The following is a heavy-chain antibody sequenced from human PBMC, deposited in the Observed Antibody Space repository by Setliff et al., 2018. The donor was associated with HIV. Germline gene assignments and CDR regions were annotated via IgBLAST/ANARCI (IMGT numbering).Heavy chain of an antibody. CDR1: DFTFSSYG. V-gene: IGHV3-30*02. J-gene: IGHJ4*02. D-gene: IGHD6-13*01. CDR3: AKNLYSSIWSPLDY. Sequence: GGSLRLSCAASDFTFSSYGMHWVRQAPGKGLEWVAFIRYDGSYKFYADSVKGRFTISRDNSKNTLYLQMGSLRTEDTAVYFCAKNLYSSIWSPLDYWGQGTLVTVSS. CDR2: IRYDGSYK.